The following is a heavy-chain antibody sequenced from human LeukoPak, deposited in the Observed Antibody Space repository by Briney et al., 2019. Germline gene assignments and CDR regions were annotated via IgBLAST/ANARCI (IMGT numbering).Heavy chain of an antibody. V-gene: IGHV3-7*01. CDR1: GFTFSSYC. D-gene: IGHD3-3*01. CDR2: IKQDGSQK. Sequence: PGGSLRLSCAASGFTFSSYCMSWVRHSPGRGLEWVANIKQDGSQKYYVDSVKGRFTISRHNAKNSLYLQMNSLRPEDTAVYYCARLGGDYDFWSGYRMSWDRSLAYYYYYMDVWGKGTTVTVSS. CDR3: ARLGGDYDFWSGYRMSWDRSLAYYYYYMDV. J-gene: IGHJ6*03.